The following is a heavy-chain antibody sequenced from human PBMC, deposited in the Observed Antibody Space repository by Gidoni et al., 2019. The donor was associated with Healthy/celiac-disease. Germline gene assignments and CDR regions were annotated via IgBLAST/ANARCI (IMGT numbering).Heavy chain of an antibody. Sequence: QVQLQESGPGLVKPSETLSLTCTVSGGSISSYYWSWIRQPPGKGLEWIGYIYYSGSTNYNPSRKSRVTISVDTSKNQFSLKLSSVTAADTAVYYCARLGATRGGVFDYWGQGTLVTVSS. CDR1: GGSISSYY. D-gene: IGHD1-26*01. CDR3: ARLGATRGGVFDY. J-gene: IGHJ4*02. CDR2: IYYSGST. V-gene: IGHV4-59*01.